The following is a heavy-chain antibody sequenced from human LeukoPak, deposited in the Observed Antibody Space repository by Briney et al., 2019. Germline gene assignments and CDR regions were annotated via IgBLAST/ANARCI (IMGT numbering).Heavy chain of an antibody. CDR3: ARDGEYSSGWYGGNYFDY. Sequence: SVKVSCKASGGTFSSYAISWVRQAPGQGLEWMGRIIPILGIANYAQRFQGRVTITADKSTSTAYMELSSLRSEDTAVYYCARDGEYSSGWYGGNYFDYWGQGTLVTVSS. CDR2: IIPILGIA. V-gene: IGHV1-69*04. CDR1: GGTFSSYA. J-gene: IGHJ4*02. D-gene: IGHD6-19*01.